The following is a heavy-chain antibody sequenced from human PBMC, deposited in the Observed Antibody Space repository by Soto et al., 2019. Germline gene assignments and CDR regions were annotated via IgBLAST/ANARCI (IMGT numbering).Heavy chain of an antibody. CDR2: IYYSGST. D-gene: IGHD2-21*02. J-gene: IGHJ3*02. Sequence: TSETLSLTCAVSGGSISSGGYSWSWIRQPPGKGLEWIGYIYYSGSTYYNPSLKSRVTISVDTSKNQFSLKLSSVTAADTAVYYCARGYLPDIVVVTAMRAGAFDIWGQGTMVTVSS. V-gene: IGHV4-30-2*05. CDR1: GGSISSGGYS. CDR3: ARGYLPDIVVVTAMRAGAFDI.